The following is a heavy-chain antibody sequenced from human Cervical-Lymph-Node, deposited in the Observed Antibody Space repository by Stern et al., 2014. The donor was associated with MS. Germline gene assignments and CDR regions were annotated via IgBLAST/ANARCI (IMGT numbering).Heavy chain of an antibody. CDR3: ASRWSGTYYGQNWFDP. CDR2: IYNSGAT. CDR1: GDSINSGGHY. Sequence: QVQLQESGPGLVKPSQTLSLTCTVSGDSINSGGHYWSWIRQPPGKGLDWLGYIYNSGATFYSPSLKGRVTISLDTSKNQFSLTLSSVTAADTAIYYCASRWSGTYYGQNWFDPWGQGILVTVSS. V-gene: IGHV4-31*03. D-gene: IGHD1-26*01. J-gene: IGHJ5*02.